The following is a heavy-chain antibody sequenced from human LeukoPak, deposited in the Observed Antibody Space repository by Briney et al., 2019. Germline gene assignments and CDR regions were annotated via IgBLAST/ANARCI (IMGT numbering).Heavy chain of an antibody. D-gene: IGHD3-9*01. CDR3: ARPLTGYSYFDY. CDR2: IYYTGRT. CDR1: GGSISSSAYH. J-gene: IGHJ4*02. V-gene: IGHV4-39*01. Sequence: SETLSLTCSVSGGSISSSAYHWSWFRQHPGKGLEWIGYIYYTGRTYYSPSLKSRVTISVDTSKNQFSLKLNSVTAADTAVYYCARPLTGYSYFDYWGQGTLVTVSS.